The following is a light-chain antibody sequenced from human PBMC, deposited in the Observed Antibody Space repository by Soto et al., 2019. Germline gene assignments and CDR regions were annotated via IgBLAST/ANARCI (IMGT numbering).Light chain of an antibody. J-gene: IGLJ2*01. CDR3: QSYDSSLSVV. CDR2: GNS. Sequence: QSVLTQPPSVSGAPGQRVTISCTGSSSNIGAGYDVHWYQQLPGTAPKLLICGNSNRPSGVPDRFSGSKSGTSASLAITGLQAEDEADYDCQSYDSSLSVVFGGGTKLTVL. CDR1: SSNIGAGYD. V-gene: IGLV1-40*01.